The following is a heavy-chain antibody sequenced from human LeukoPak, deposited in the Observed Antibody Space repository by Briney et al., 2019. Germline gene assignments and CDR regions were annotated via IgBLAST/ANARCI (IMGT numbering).Heavy chain of an antibody. CDR3: ASFLGRRDPLNPHDNWNDGDY. CDR1: GGSISSYY. Sequence: SETLSLTCTVSGGSISSYYWSWIRQPPGKGLEWIGYIYYSGSTNYNPSLKSRVTISVDTSKNQFSLKLSSVTAADTAVYYCASFLGRRDPLNPHDNWNDGDYWGQGTLVTVSS. D-gene: IGHD1-20*01. CDR2: IYYSGST. J-gene: IGHJ4*02. V-gene: IGHV4-59*01.